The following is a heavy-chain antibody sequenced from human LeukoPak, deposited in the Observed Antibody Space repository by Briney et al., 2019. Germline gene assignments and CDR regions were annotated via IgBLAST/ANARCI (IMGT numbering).Heavy chain of an antibody. D-gene: IGHD2-21*01. CDR3: ARDQGGGNCDF. CDR2: ISAYNGHR. CDR1: GYSFATYG. Sequence: ASVKVSCKASGYSFATYGFSWVRQAPGQGLEWMGCISAYNGHRTYAQKFQGRVSMTTASSTNTAYMELRSLRPDDTAVYFCARDQGGGNCDFWGQGSMVTVSS. V-gene: IGHV1-18*01. J-gene: IGHJ4*02.